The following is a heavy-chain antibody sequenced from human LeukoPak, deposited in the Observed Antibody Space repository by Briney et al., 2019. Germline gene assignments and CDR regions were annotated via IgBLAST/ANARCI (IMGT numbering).Heavy chain of an antibody. CDR1: GGSISSGGYY. D-gene: IGHD4-17*01. CDR3: ARVYGDYAYLDY. Sequence: PSETLSLTCTVSGGSISSGGYYWSWLRQHPGKGLEWIGYNDYSGSTYYSPSLKSRVSISVDTSKNQFSLKVTSVTAADTAVYYCARVYGDYAYLDYWGQGTLVTVSS. V-gene: IGHV4-31*03. CDR2: NDYSGST. J-gene: IGHJ4*02.